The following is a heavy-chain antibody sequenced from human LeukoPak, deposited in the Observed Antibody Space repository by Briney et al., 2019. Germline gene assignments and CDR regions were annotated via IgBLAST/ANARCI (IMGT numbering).Heavy chain of an antibody. Sequence: SQTLSLTCAVSGGSISSGGYSWSWIRQPPGKGLEWIGYIYHSGSTYYNPSLKSRVTISVDRSKNQFSLKLSSVTAADTAVYYCARDALDSSGYHYWGQGTLVTVSS. CDR1: GGSISSGGYS. CDR2: IYHSGST. D-gene: IGHD3-22*01. V-gene: IGHV4-30-2*01. J-gene: IGHJ4*02. CDR3: ARDALDSSGYHY.